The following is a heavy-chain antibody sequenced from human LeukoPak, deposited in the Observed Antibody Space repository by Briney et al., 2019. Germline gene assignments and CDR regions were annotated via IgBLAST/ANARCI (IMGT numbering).Heavy chain of an antibody. D-gene: IGHD3-22*01. Sequence: ASVKVSCKASGHTFTSYGISWMRQAPGQGLEWMGWISAYNGNTNYAQKLQGRVTMTTDTSTSTAYMELRSLRSDDTAVYYCARSVLVYYDSSGYYYGGYYFDYWGQGTLVTVSS. J-gene: IGHJ4*02. V-gene: IGHV1-18*01. CDR1: GHTFTSYG. CDR3: ARSVLVYYDSSGYYYGGYYFDY. CDR2: ISAYNGNT.